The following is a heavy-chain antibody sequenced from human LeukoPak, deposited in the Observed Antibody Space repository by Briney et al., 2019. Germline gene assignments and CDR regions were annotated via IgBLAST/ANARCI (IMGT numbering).Heavy chain of an antibody. Sequence: GGSLRLSCAASGFTFSSYAMSWVRQAPGKGLEWVSSISSSSSYIYYADSVKGRFTISRDNAKNSLYLQMNSLRAEDTAVYYCARDTDYYGMDVWGQGTTVTVSS. CDR3: ARDTDYYGMDV. V-gene: IGHV3-21*01. CDR2: ISSSSSYI. D-gene: IGHD4-11*01. J-gene: IGHJ6*02. CDR1: GFTFSSYA.